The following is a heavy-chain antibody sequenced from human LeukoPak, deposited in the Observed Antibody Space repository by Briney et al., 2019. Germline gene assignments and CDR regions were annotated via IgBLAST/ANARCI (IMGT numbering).Heavy chain of an antibody. Sequence: PGRSLRLSCAASGFTFSSYWMSCVRQPQGNGLEWVATIKQDGTEKNYVDSVKGRFTISRDNAKNSLYRQMNSLRAEDTAVYYCARQSGKEQPNVLRYFDWLYETYYFDYWGQGTLVTVSS. J-gene: IGHJ4*02. CDR2: IKQDGTEK. D-gene: IGHD3-9*01. CDR1: GFTFSSYW. CDR3: ARQSGKEQPNVLRYFDWLYETYYFDY. V-gene: IGHV3-7*03.